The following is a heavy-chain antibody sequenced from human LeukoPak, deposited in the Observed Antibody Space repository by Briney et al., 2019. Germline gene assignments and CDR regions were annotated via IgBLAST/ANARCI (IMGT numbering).Heavy chain of an antibody. V-gene: IGHV3-48*03. CDR2: ISRSGSII. CDR1: GFTFSSYE. J-gene: IGHJ4*02. CDR3: GSGYDIDY. Sequence: HPGGSLRLSCAASGFTFSSYEMNWVRQAPGKGLEWVSYISRSGSIIYYADSVKGRFTISRDNAKNSLYLQMSSLRAEDTAVYYCGSGYDIDYWGQGILVTVSP. D-gene: IGHD2-2*01.